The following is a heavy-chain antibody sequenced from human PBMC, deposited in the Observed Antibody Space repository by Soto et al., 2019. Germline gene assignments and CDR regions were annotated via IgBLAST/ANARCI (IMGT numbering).Heavy chain of an antibody. CDR1: GFTFSSYA. Sequence: QVQLVESGGGVVQPGRSLRLSCAASGFTFSSYAMHWVRQAPGKGLEWVAVISYDGSNKYYADSVKGRFTISRDNSKNTLYLQMNSLRAEDTAVYYCARQLPHFVVDFGWYFDLWGRGTLVTVSS. J-gene: IGHJ2*01. D-gene: IGHD2-15*01. CDR3: ARQLPHFVVDFGWYFDL. CDR2: ISYDGSNK. V-gene: IGHV3-30-3*01.